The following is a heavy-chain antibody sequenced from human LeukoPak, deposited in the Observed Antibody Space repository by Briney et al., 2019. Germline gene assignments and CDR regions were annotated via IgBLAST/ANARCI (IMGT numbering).Heavy chain of an antibody. D-gene: IGHD2-15*01. CDR1: GFAFSSYS. V-gene: IGHV3-21*01. Sequence: TGGSLRLSCAASGFAFSSYSMNWVRQAPGKGLEWVSSISSGSSYENYADSVRGRFTISRDNAKNSLFLQMNSLRAEDTAVYYCARVGCTGGSCSQRGYFYYGMDVWGQGTTVTVSS. CDR3: ARVGCTGGSCSQRGYFYYGMDV. J-gene: IGHJ6*02. CDR2: ISSGSSYE.